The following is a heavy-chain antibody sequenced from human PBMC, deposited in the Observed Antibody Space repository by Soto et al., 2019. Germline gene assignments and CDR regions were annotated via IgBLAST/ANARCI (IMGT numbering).Heavy chain of an antibody. V-gene: IGHV4-59*08. Sequence: QVQLQQSGPGLVKPSETLSLTCSVSSGHSSSHNWGWIRQPPGRGLEWIGYVYSTGGTSYNPSLKRRVTISADTTTNHISLTLTSVTAADTAVYYCVRQGIGNLHGLVDVGCQGTTVRVSS. D-gene: IGHD1-1*01. CDR2: VYSTGGT. CDR3: VRQGIGNLHGLVDV. CDR1: SGHSSSHN. J-gene: IGHJ6*02.